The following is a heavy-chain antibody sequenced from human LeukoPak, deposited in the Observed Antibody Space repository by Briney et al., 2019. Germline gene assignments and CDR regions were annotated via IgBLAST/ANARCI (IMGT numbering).Heavy chain of an antibody. V-gene: IGHV3-7*03. J-gene: IGHJ6*02. Sequence: GSLRLSCAASGFTFSSYWMNWAGQAPGKGLGWVASINHNGNVNYYVDSVKGRFTTSRDNAKNSLYLQMSNLRAEDTAVYFCARGGGLDVWGQGATVTVSS. CDR2: INHNGNVN. CDR3: ARGGGLDV. D-gene: IGHD3-16*01. CDR1: GFTFSSYW.